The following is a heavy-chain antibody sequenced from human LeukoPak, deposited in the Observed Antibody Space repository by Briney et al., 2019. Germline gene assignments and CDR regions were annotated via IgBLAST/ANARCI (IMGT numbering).Heavy chain of an antibody. CDR2: IYYSGST. J-gene: IGHJ3*02. CDR3: ARRSTGDAFDI. V-gene: IGHV4-59*08. CDR1: GGSISSYY. Sequence: SETLSLTCTVSGGSISSYYWSWIRQPPGKGLEWIGYIYYSGSTNYNPSLKSRVTISVDTSKNHFSLNLSSVTAADTAVYYCARRSTGDAFDIWGQGTMVTVSS. D-gene: IGHD3-9*01.